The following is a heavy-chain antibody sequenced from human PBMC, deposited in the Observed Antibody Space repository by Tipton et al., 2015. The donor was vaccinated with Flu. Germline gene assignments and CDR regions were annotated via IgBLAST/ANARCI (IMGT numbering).Heavy chain of an antibody. CDR2: LGWNSGDI. Sequence: SLRLSCTASGFTFPAYAMHWVRQAPGKGLEWVSGLGWNSGDIRYADSVKGRFTISRDNAKNSLYLQMNSLIPEDTALYYCARDDAFDIWGQGTMVTVAS. J-gene: IGHJ3*02. CDR3: ARDDAFDI. V-gene: IGHV3-9*01. CDR1: GFTFPAYA.